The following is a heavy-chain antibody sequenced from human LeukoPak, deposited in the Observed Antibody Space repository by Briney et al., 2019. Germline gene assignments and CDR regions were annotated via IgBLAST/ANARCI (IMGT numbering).Heavy chain of an antibody. D-gene: IGHD4-17*01. V-gene: IGHV1-69*05. CDR2: IIPIFGTA. J-gene: IGHJ4*02. CDR1: GGTFSSYA. Sequence: AASVKVSCKASGGTFSSYAISWVRQAPGQGLEWMGRIIPIFGTANYAQKFQGRVTITTDESTSTAYMELSSLRSEDTAVYYCARGFDGDPSYYFDYWGQGTLVTVSS. CDR3: ARGFDGDPSYYFDY.